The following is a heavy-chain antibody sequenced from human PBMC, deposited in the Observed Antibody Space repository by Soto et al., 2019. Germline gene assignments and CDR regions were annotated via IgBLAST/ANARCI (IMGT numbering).Heavy chain of an antibody. CDR1: GFTFNNYG. Sequence: QVQLVESGGGVVQPGRPLRPSCAASGFTFNNYGIHWVRQTPGQGLEWVAVISSDGSKKYYADSVKGRFTISRDNSKNTLYLQMSSLRAEDTAVYYCAKGDYYDSSGPFDYWGQGTVVTVSS. D-gene: IGHD3-22*01. J-gene: IGHJ4*02. CDR3: AKGDYYDSSGPFDY. CDR2: ISSDGSKK. V-gene: IGHV3-30*18.